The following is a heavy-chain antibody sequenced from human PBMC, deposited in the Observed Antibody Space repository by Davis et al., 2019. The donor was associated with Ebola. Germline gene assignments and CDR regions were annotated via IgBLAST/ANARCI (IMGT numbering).Heavy chain of an antibody. CDR1: GFNVGSNY. J-gene: IGHJ1*01. Sequence: GESLKISCAASGFNVGSNYMSWVRQAPGKGLEWVSVIYKSGDIYYADSVRGRFTISRETSKNTVFLEMNSLRAEDTAVYYCARGDGYNFFCHWGQGTLVTASS. CDR3: ARGDGYNFFCH. V-gene: IGHV3-53*01. D-gene: IGHD5-24*01. CDR2: IYKSGDI.